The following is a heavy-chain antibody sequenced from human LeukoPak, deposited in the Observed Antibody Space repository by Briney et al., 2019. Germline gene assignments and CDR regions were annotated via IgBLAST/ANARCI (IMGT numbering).Heavy chain of an antibody. D-gene: IGHD3-22*01. V-gene: IGHV4-34*01. CDR2: VNHSGST. J-gene: IGHJ5*02. CDR1: GGSFSGYY. Sequence: KPSETLSLTCAVYGGSFSGYYWSWIRQPPGKGLEWIGEVNHSGSTNYNPSLKCRVTISVDTSKNQFSLKLSSVTAADTAVYYCARPLPDSSGRFRGFDPWGQGTLVTVSS. CDR3: ARPLPDSSGRFRGFDP.